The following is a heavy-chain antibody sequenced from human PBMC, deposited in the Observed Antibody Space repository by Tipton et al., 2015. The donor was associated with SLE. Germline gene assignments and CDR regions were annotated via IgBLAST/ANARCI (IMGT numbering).Heavy chain of an antibody. CDR2: IDWKSGSV. J-gene: IGHJ3*02. CDR1: GITFDDYA. Sequence: SLRLSCAASGITFDDYAMHWVRLVPGMGLEWVSGIDWKSGSVSYADSMRGRLTLSRDNTKNSLYLQVNSLRAEDTALYYCAIMATAVPFSDSFDIWGQGTMVTVSS. D-gene: IGHD2/OR15-2a*01. CDR3: AIMATAVPFSDSFDI. V-gene: IGHV3-9*01.